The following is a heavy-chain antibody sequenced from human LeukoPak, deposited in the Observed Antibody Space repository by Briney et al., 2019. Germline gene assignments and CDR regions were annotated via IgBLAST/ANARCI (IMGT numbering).Heavy chain of an antibody. Sequence: GASVKVSCKASGYTFTSSAMNWVRQAPGQGLEWMGWINTNTGSPFYAQGFTGRFVFSLDTSVSTAYLQISSLKAEDTAVYYCARDLGWGSTYFDYWGLGTLVTVSS. V-gene: IGHV7-4-1*02. CDR3: ARDLGWGSTYFDY. CDR2: INTNTGSP. D-gene: IGHD7-27*01. CDR1: GYTFTSSA. J-gene: IGHJ4*02.